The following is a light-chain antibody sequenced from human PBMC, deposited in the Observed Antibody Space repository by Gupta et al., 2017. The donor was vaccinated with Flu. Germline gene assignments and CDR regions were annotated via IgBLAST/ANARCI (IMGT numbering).Light chain of an antibody. J-gene: IGKJ5*01. CDR1: QDISYY. CDR3: QQFDDLPPT. V-gene: IGKV1-33*01. Sequence: PSSLSAAVGDRVTITCRASQDISYYVKWYQQKPGEPPDLLIYAASKSERGVPSRFSGRGSGKHFAFTISSLQAEDVATYCCQQFDDLPPTFGQGTRLEIK. CDR2: AAS.